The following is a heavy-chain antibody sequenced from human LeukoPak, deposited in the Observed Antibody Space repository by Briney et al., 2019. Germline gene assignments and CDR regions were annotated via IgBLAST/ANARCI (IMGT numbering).Heavy chain of an antibody. CDR2: ISYDGSNK. D-gene: IGHD5-18*01. Sequence: GGSLRLSCAASGFTFSSYAMHWVRQAPGKGLEWVAVISYDGSNKYYADSVKGRFTISRDNSKNTLYLQMNSLRAEDTAVYYCARDAAPTRIQLWLQDYYYGMDVWGQGTTVTVSS. J-gene: IGHJ6*02. CDR1: GFTFSSYA. V-gene: IGHV3-30-3*01. CDR3: ARDAAPTRIQLWLQDYYYGMDV.